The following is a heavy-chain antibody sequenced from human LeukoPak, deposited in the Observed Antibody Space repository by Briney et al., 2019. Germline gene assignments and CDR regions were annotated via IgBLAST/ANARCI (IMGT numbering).Heavy chain of an antibody. Sequence: SETLSLTCAVSGGSISSGGYSWSWIRQPPGKGLEWIGYIHHSGSTYYNPSLKSRVTISVDRSKNQFSLKLSSVTAADTAVYYCARYCTSTSCSFFDYWGQGTLVTVSS. V-gene: IGHV4-30-2*01. CDR2: IHHSGST. CDR3: ARYCTSTSCSFFDY. D-gene: IGHD2-2*01. J-gene: IGHJ4*02. CDR1: GGSISSGGYS.